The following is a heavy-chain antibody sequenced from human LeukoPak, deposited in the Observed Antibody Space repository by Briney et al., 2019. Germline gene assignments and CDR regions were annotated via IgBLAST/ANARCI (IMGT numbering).Heavy chain of an antibody. Sequence: PGGSLSLPYRFWILIWSSCYEMGPRQAPGKGLEWVANIIQGGGEKYYVDSVKGRFTISRDDANISMCLQMNSPTLAYITLYYRGKGHQPLREWGQGNLVTVSS. V-gene: IGHV3-7*04. D-gene: IGHD2-2*01. J-gene: IGHJ4*02. CDR2: IIQGGGEK. CDR3: GKGHQPLRE. CDR1: ILIWSSC.